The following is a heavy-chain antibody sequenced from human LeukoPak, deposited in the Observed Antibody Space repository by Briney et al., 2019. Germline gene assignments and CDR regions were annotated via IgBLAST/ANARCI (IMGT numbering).Heavy chain of an antibody. CDR3: ARSIVVVPAASLGDAFDI. D-gene: IGHD2-2*01. Sequence: SETLSLTCAVYGGSFSGYYWSWIRQPPGKGLEWIGEINHSGSTNYNPSLKSRVTISVDTSKNQFSLKLSSVTAADTAVYYCARSIVVVPAASLGDAFDIWGQGTMVTVSS. CDR2: INHSGST. J-gene: IGHJ3*02. V-gene: IGHV4-34*01. CDR1: GGSFSGYY.